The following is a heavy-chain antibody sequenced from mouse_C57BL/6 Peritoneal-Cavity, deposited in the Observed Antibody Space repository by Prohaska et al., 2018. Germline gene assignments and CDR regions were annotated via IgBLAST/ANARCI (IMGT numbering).Heavy chain of an antibody. CDR1: VYTFTSYW. CDR3: ASRHTTGWYFDV. V-gene: IGHV1-64*01. J-gene: IGHJ1*03. CDR2: IHTNSGSS. D-gene: IGHD1-1*01. Sequence: QVQLQQPGAELVKPGASVKLSCKSSVYTFTSYWMHWVTQRPGQGLEWIGMIHTNSGSSKYNEKCKGKATLTVDKAASTAYMQLSSLTSEDSAVYYGASRHTTGWYFDVWGTGTTVTVSS.